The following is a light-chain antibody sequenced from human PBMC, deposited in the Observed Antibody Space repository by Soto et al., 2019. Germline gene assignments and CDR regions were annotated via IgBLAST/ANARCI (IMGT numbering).Light chain of an antibody. J-gene: IGKJ1*01. V-gene: IGKV1-5*03. CDR1: QSISSW. Sequence: DIPMTQSPSTLSASVGDRVTITCRASQSISSWLAWYQQKPGKAPKLLIYKASSLESGVPSRFSVSGSGTEFTLTISSLQPDDFPTYYCQQYNSYSETFGQGTKVEIK. CDR2: KAS. CDR3: QQYNSYSET.